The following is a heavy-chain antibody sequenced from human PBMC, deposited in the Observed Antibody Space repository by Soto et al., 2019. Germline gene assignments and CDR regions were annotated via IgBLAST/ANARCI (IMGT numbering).Heavy chain of an antibody. Sequence: PGGSLRLSCAASGFTFSSYAMSWVRQAPGKGLEWVSAISGSGGSTYYADSVKGRFTISRGNSKNTLYLQMNSLRAEDTAVYYCAKAMRYSSSWFNYYYYGMDVWGQGTTVTVSS. V-gene: IGHV3-23*01. CDR1: GFTFSSYA. CDR2: ISGSGGST. J-gene: IGHJ6*02. CDR3: AKAMRYSSSWFNYYYYGMDV. D-gene: IGHD6-13*01.